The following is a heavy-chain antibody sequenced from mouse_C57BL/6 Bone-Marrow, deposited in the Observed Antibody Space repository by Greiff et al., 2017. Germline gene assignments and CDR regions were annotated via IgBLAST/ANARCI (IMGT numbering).Heavy chain of an antibody. CDR2: ISGGGGNT. J-gene: IGHJ1*03. CDR1: GFTFSSYT. D-gene: IGHD1-1*01. CDR3: SRQVTTVLATKYFDV. Sequence: EVKVVESGGGLVKPGGSLKLSCAASGFTFSSYTMSWVRQTPEKRLQWVAAISGGGGNTSYPDSVKGRFTISRDNDKNILYLQMSSLRSEDTALYYCSRQVTTVLATKYFDVWGTGTTVTVSS. V-gene: IGHV5-9*01.